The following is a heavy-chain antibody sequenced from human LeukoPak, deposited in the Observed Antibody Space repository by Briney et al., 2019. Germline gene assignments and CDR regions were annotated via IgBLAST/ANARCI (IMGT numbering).Heavy chain of an antibody. CDR3: ARVSGAHNAFDI. D-gene: IGHD7-27*01. Sequence: NPSETLSLTCTVFGGSINSFYWSWIRQPPGKGLEWIGYIYSTGSTNYNPSLKSRVTLSGDTSKSQVSLKLSSVTAADTAVYYCARVSGAHNAFDIWGQGTTVTVSS. CDR2: IYSTGST. J-gene: IGHJ3*02. CDR1: GGSINSFY. V-gene: IGHV4-59*01.